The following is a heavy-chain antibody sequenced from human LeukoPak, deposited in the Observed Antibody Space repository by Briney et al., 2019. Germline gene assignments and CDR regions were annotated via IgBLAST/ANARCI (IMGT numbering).Heavy chain of an antibody. V-gene: IGHV4-4*07. CDR1: GGAISSYY. D-gene: IGHD6-19*01. CDR2: IYTSGST. Sequence: SETLSLTCTVSGGAISSYYGSWIGQPAGKELEWSGRIYTSGSTNYNPSLNSRVTMSVDTSKNQFSLKLSSVTAADTAVYYCAREYSSGWFPFDYWGQGTLVTVSS. J-gene: IGHJ4*02. CDR3: AREYSSGWFPFDY.